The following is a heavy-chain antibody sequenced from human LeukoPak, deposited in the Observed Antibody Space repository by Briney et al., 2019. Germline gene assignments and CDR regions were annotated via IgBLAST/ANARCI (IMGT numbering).Heavy chain of an antibody. CDR3: ARGRNWQTFYHYCMDA. D-gene: IGHD1-14*01. V-gene: IGHV4-34*01. Sequence: PSETLSLTCGVSGGSFSGYYWTGIRQSPGKGLEWMGEINHSGTTIYNPSLKSRVTMSVDTSRNQISLKMTSVTAADSAVYYCARGRNWQTFYHYCMDAWGNGTRVTVSS. J-gene: IGHJ6*03. CDR1: GGSFSGYY. CDR2: INHSGTT.